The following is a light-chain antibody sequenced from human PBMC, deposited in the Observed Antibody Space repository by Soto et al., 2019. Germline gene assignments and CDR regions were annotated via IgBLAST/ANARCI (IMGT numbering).Light chain of an antibody. Sequence: IQMTQSPSSLSASVGDRVTITCRASQGVSGFLAWYQQKPGKAPKLLIYAASTLQSGVPSRFSGSGSGTDFTLTISCLQSEDFATYYCQQYYNYPWTFGQGTKVDIK. V-gene: IGKV1-8*01. CDR2: AAS. J-gene: IGKJ1*01. CDR1: QGVSGF. CDR3: QQYYNYPWT.